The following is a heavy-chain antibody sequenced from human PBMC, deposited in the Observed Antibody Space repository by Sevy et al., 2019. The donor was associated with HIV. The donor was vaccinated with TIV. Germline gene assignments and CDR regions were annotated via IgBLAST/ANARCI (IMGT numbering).Heavy chain of an antibody. D-gene: IGHD3-22*01. J-gene: IGHJ5*02. CDR1: GYSFTSYW. V-gene: IGHV5-51*01. CDR3: AGTYYYDSSGYTWFDP. Sequence: GESLKISCKGSGYSFTSYWIGWVRQMPGKGLEWMGIIYPGDSDTRYSPSFQGQVTISADKSISPAYLQWSSLKASDTAMYYCAGTYYYDSSGYTWFDPWGQGTLVTVSS. CDR2: IYPGDSDT.